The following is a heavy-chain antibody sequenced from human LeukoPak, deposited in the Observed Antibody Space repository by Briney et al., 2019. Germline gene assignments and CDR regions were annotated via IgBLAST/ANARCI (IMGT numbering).Heavy chain of an antibody. CDR1: GFTFSGYS. V-gene: IGHV3-30-3*01. D-gene: IGHD5-18*01. J-gene: IGHJ6*02. CDR2: ISHDGTNQ. Sequence: GGSLRLSCAASGFTFSGYSMHWVRQAPGKGLEWVAVISHDGTNQYYADSVKGRFTISRDNSKNTLDLQMNSLRTEDTAVYYCARIGYGYSYGQGMDVWGQGTTVTVSS. CDR3: ARIGYGYSYGQGMDV.